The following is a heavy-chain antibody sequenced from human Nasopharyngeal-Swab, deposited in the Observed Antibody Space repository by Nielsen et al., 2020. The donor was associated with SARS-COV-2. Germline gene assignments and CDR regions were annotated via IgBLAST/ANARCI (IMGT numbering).Heavy chain of an antibody. D-gene: IGHD6-13*01. V-gene: IGHV3-15*01. CDR3: TTDLAAAGDYYYYYYMDV. CDR1: GFTFSNAW. J-gene: IGHJ6*03. CDR2: IKSKTDGGTT. Sequence: GGSLRLSCAASGFTFSNAWMSWVRLAPGKGLEWVGRIKSKTDGGTTDYAAPVKGRFTISRDDSKNTLYLQMNSLKTEDTAVYYCTTDLAAAGDYYYYYYMDVWGKGTTVTVSS.